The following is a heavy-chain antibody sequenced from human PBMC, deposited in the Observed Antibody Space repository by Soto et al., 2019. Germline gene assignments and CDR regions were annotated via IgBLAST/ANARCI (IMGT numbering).Heavy chain of an antibody. CDR1: GLTFSKDW. Sequence: GGSVRLSXADSGLTFSKDWMSWVRQVPGRGLEWVGRIKSKTDGGTTDYAAPVKGRFTISRDDSKNTLFLQMNSLRTEDTAVYYCPTDVSGYIYYLYYGMEVWGQGTTVTVSS. D-gene: IGHD3-9*01. V-gene: IGHV3-15*01. CDR2: IKSKTDGGTT. CDR3: PTDVSGYIYYLYYGMEV. J-gene: IGHJ6*02.